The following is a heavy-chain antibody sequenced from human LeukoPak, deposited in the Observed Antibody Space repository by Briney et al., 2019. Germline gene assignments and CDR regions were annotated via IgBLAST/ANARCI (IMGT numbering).Heavy chain of an antibody. D-gene: IGHD2-15*01. J-gene: IGHJ5*02. Sequence: SETLSLTCTVSGGSISSSYYYWGWIRQPPGKGLEWIGSIYYNGDTNYNPSLKSRVTMSVDTSKNQFSLKLSSVTAADTAVYYCARAYCSGGTCYSSRGMFDPWGQGTLVTVSS. CDR1: GGSISSSYYY. CDR2: IYYNGDT. V-gene: IGHV4-39*07. CDR3: ARAYCSGGTCYSSRGMFDP.